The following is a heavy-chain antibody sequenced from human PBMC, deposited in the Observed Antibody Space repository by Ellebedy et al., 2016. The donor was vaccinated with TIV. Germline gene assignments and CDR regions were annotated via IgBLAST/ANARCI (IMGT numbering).Heavy chain of an antibody. J-gene: IGHJ4*02. Sequence: ASVKVSCKTSGYNFATFDIIWVRQAIGQGLQWMGWMNPNSGNTGYAQEFRGRISMTRDTSIDTAYMELSSLTSEDTAVYFCTRGARTFLWSDYWGQGTLVTVSS. CDR2: MNPNSGNT. CDR1: GYNFATFD. CDR3: TRGARTFLWSDY. V-gene: IGHV1-8*01. D-gene: IGHD2/OR15-2a*01.